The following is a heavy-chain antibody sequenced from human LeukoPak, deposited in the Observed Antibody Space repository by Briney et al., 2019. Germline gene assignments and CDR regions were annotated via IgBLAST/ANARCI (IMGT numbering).Heavy chain of an antibody. D-gene: IGHD3-10*01. J-gene: IGHJ3*02. V-gene: IGHV4-34*01. Sequence: TTSETLSLTCTVYGGSFSGYYWTWFRQPPGKGLECPAEINHNGDTNYNPSLKGRVTMLLDSSKNQFSLKLTSVTAADTAMYYCARGTVVTMASIWGQGTLVTVSS. CDR2: INHNGDT. CDR3: ARGTVVTMASI. CDR1: GGSFSGYY.